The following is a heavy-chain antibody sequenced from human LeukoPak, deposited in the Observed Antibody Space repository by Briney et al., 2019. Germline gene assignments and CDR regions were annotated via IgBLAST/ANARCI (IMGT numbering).Heavy chain of an antibody. CDR3: ATRGVLWFGELLH. D-gene: IGHD3-10*01. CDR2: IGSSGTTI. CDR1: GFTFSDYY. V-gene: IGHV3-11*04. J-gene: IGHJ4*02. Sequence: PGGSLRLSCAASGFTFSDYYMSWIRQAPGKGLEWVSFIGSSGTTIYYGDSVKGRFTISRDNAKNSLFLQMNSLRAEDTAVYYCATRGVLWFGELLHWGQGTLVTVSS.